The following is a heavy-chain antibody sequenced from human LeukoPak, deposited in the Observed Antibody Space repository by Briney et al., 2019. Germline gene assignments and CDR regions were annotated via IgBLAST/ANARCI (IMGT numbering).Heavy chain of an antibody. D-gene: IGHD6-19*01. CDR3: AKGGSSGWYLDY. V-gene: IGHV3-74*01. CDR2: IGPDGSST. J-gene: IGHJ4*02. Sequence: AGGSLRLSCAASGFTFSSYWMHWVRQAPGKGLVWVSRIGPDGSSTYYADSVKGRFSISRDNAKNTLYLQMNSLRAEDTALYYCAKGGSSGWYLDYWGQGTLVTVSS. CDR1: GFTFSSYW.